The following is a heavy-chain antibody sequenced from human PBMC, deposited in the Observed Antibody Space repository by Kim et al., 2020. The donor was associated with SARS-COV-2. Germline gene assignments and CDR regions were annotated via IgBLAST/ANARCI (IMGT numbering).Heavy chain of an antibody. V-gene: IGHV4-31*03. CDR3: ASPNLYGMDV. CDR2: IYYSGST. CDR1: GGSISSGGYY. Sequence: SETLSLTCTVSGGSISSGGYYWSWIRQHPGKGLEWIGYIYYSGSTYHNPYLKSRVTISVDTSQNQLSLKLSSVTATDTAVYYCASPNLYGMDVWGQGTTVTVSS. J-gene: IGHJ6*02.